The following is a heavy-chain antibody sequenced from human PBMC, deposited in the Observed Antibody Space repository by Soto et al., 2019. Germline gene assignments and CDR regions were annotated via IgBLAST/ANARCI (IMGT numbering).Heavy chain of an antibody. CDR1: GFTFDDYA. J-gene: IGHJ4*02. CDR2: ISWNSGSI. V-gene: IGHV3-9*01. CDR3: AKEIAAAGTSPYFDY. Sequence: PVGSLRLSCAASGFTFDDYAMHWVRQAPGKGLEWVSGISWNSGSIGYADSVKGRFTISRDNAKNSLYLQMNSLRAEDTALYYCAKEIAAAGTSPYFDYWGQGTLVTVSS. D-gene: IGHD6-13*01.